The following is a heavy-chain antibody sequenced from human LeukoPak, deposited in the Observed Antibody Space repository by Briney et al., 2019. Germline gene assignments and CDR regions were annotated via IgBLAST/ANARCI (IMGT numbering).Heavy chain of an antibody. D-gene: IGHD3-16*01. CDR2: ISCSGSTI. CDR3: ARTGGRAFVI. Sequence: GVSLRLSCGASGFTFSHYYMLGMRQAPGEGRVGVSYISCSGSTIYYADSVKGRFTISRDNAKNSLYLQMNSLRAEDTVVYYCARTGGRAFVIWGPGTMVTVSS. CDR1: GFTFSHYY. V-gene: IGHV3-11*04. J-gene: IGHJ3*02.